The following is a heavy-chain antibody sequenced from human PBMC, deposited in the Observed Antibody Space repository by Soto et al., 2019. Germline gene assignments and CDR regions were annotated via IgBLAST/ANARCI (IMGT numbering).Heavy chain of an antibody. CDR3: ARDGGYGTPFDY. Sequence: EVQLVQSGGGLVQPGGSLRLSCAASGFAFVSYWLNWVPQAPGKGLMIVSRITGDGTNTAYATSVKGRFTISRDNAKNMVYLQMDSLKAEDTAVYYCARDGGYGTPFDYWGQGALVTVSS. CDR2: ITGDGTNT. D-gene: IGHD5-12*01. CDR1: GFAFVSYW. J-gene: IGHJ4*02. V-gene: IGHV3-74*01.